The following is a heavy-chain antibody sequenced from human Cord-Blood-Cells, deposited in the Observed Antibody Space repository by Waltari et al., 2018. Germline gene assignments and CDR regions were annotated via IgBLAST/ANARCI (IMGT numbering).Heavy chain of an antibody. CDR2: TNAGNGNT. Sequence: QVQLVQSGAEVKKPGASVRVSCKASGSTFTSHAMPWVRQAPGQRLEWMGWTNAGNGNTKYSQKFQGRVTITRDTSASTAYMELSSLRSEDTAVYYCARAKSGSYFYFQHWGQGTLVTVSS. CDR1: GSTFTSHA. CDR3: ARAKSGSYFYFQH. V-gene: IGHV1-3*01. D-gene: IGHD1-26*01. J-gene: IGHJ1*01.